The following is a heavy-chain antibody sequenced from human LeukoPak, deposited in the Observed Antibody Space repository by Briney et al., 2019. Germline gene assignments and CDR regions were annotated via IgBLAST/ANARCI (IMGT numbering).Heavy chain of an antibody. Sequence: SETLSLTCTVSGGSVSSYYWSWIRQPPGKGLEWIGYISYTGYTDYNPSLKSRVTISVDTSKNQFSLKLSSATAADTAVYYCARAGRRRVGYNVDYWGQGTLVTVSS. J-gene: IGHJ4*02. CDR1: GGSVSSYY. CDR3: ARAGRRRVGYNVDY. V-gene: IGHV4-59*02. CDR2: ISYTGYT. D-gene: IGHD5-24*01.